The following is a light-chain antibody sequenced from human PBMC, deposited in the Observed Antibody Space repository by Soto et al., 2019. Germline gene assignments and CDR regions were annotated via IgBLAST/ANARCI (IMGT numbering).Light chain of an antibody. V-gene: IGLV2-14*01. J-gene: IGLJ1*01. Sequence: QSVLTQPASVSGSPGQSITISCTGTSSDVGGYNFVSWYQQHPGRAPKLLIYEVSRRPSGVSNRFSGSKSGDTASLTISGLQAEDEADYYCYSYRRYYNRVFGNATKVTV. CDR2: EVS. CDR1: SSDVGGYNF. CDR3: YSYRRYYNRV.